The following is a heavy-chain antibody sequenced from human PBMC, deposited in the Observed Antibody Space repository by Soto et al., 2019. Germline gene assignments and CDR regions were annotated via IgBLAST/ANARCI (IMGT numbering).Heavy chain of an antibody. V-gene: IGHV3-23*01. CDR2: ISGSGGST. CDR1: GFTFSSYA. J-gene: IGHJ4*02. Sequence: EVQLLESGGGLVQPGGSLRLSCAASGFTFSSYAMSWVRQAPGKGLEWVSAISGSGGSTYYADSVKGRFTISRDNSKNTLYLQMNSLRAEDTAVYYCAEPPQMFWDIRYFDYWGQGTLVTVSS. CDR3: AEPPQMFWDIRYFDY. D-gene: IGHD3-10*02.